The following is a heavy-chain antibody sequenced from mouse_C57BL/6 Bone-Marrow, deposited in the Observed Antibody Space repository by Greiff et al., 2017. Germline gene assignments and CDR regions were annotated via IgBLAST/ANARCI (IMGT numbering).Heavy chain of an antibody. V-gene: IGHV1-59*01. CDR1: GYTFTSYW. CDR2: IDPSDSYT. J-gene: IGHJ4*01. Sequence: QVQLQQPGAELVRPGTSVKLSCKASGYTFTSYWMHWVKQRPGQGLEWIGVIDPSDSYTNYNQKFKGKATLTVETSSSTAYMQLSSLTSEDSAVYYCARYDYDPYYYAMDYWGQGTSVTVSS. D-gene: IGHD2-4*01. CDR3: ARYDYDPYYYAMDY.